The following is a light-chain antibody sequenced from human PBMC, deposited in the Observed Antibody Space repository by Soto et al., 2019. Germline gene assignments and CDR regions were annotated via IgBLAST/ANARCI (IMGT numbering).Light chain of an antibody. CDR1: SSDVGGFNY. CDR3: ISYTIRSSFYV. CDR2: EVS. V-gene: IGLV2-14*01. Sequence: QSVLTQPASVSGSPGQSITISCTGTSSDVGGFNYVSWYQQHPGKAPKLLISEVSDRPSGVSHRFSGSKSGNTASLTISGLQAEDEAEYFCISYTIRSSFYVFGTGTKVTAL. J-gene: IGLJ1*01.